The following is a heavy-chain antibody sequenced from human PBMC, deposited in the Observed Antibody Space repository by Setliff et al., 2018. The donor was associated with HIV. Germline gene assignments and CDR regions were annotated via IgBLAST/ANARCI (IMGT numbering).Heavy chain of an antibody. V-gene: IGHV4-34*01. J-gene: IGHJ4*02. CDR1: GGSFTDYY. CDR3: TRTNPLAAPPFDF. Sequence: SETLSLTCAVYGGSFTDYYWSWIRQPPGKGLEWIGEVNLSGSTNYSPSLKSRVTIAIDTSKNQFSLKLSSVTAADTAVYYCTRTNPLAAPPFDFWGQGTLVTVSS. CDR2: VNLSGST. D-gene: IGHD6-13*01.